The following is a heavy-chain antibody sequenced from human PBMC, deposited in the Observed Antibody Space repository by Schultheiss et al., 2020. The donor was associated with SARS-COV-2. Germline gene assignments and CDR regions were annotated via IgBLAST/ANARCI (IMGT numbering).Heavy chain of an antibody. V-gene: IGHV4-59*12. Sequence: SETLSLTCAVYGGSFSGYYWSWIRQPAGKGLEWIGYIYYSGSTNYNPSLKSRVTISVDTSKNQFSLKLSSVTAADTAVYYCARARSAVVTPGGWFDPWGQGTLVTVSS. CDR1: GGSFSGYY. J-gene: IGHJ5*02. CDR2: IYYSGST. D-gene: IGHD4-23*01. CDR3: ARARSAVVTPGGWFDP.